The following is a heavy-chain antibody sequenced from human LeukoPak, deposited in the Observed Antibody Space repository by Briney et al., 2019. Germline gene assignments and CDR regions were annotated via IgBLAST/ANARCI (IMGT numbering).Heavy chain of an antibody. V-gene: IGHV4-39*07. J-gene: IGHJ5*02. Sequence: SETLSLTCSVSGASISYSGFFWGWIRQPPGKGLEWIGSIYYFGTTYYNPSLKARVAMSVDMSKNEFSLKLTSVTAADTAVYYCARFYYYGSGKFGPWGQGTLVTVSS. D-gene: IGHD3-10*01. CDR3: ARFYYYGSGKFGP. CDR1: GASISYSGFF. CDR2: IYYFGTT.